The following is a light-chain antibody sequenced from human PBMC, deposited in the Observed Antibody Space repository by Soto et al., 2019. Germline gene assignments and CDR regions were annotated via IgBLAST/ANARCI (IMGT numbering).Light chain of an antibody. V-gene: IGLV2-14*01. CDR1: SSDVGGYNY. J-gene: IGLJ2*01. CDR3: SSYTSSAYVV. Sequence: QSALTQPASVSGSPGQSITISCTGTSSDVGGYNYVSWYQQHPGKAPKLMIYDVSNRPSGVSNRFSGSKSGNTASLTISGLQAEDKADYYCSSYTSSAYVVFGGGTKLTVL. CDR2: DVS.